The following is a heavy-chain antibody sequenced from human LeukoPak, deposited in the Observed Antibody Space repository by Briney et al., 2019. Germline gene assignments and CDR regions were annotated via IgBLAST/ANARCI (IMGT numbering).Heavy chain of an antibody. J-gene: IGHJ6*02. V-gene: IGHV4-59*08. Sequence: SETLSLTCTVSGGSISSYYWSWVRQPPGKGLEWIGYIYYSGSTNYNPSLKSRVTISVDTSKNQFSLKLGSVTAADTAVYYCARQGLDIAAAGLNYYYGMDVWGQGTTVTVSS. CDR3: ARQGLDIAAAGLNYYYGMDV. CDR1: GGSISSYY. D-gene: IGHD6-13*01. CDR2: IYYSGST.